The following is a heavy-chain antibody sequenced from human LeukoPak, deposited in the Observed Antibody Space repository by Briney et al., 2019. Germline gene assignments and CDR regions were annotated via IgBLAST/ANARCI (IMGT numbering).Heavy chain of an antibody. D-gene: IGHD3-10*01. CDR2: IEYDGTDT. V-gene: IGHV3-30*02. CDR1: GFTFSNYG. Sequence: PGGSLRLSCAASGFTFSNYGMHWVRQAPGKGLEWVAFIEYDGTDTHFADSVRGRFTISRDNSEDTLYLQIITLRAVDTAVYYCARGPPYGSRSDYFDYWGQGTLVTVSS. CDR3: ARGPPYGSRSDYFDY. J-gene: IGHJ4*02.